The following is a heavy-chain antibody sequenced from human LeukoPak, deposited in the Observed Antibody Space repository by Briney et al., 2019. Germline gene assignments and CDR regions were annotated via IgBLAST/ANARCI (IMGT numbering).Heavy chain of an antibody. J-gene: IGHJ4*02. D-gene: IGHD1-26*01. V-gene: IGHV3-30*02. CDR2: IRSDGSGE. Sequence: GGSLRLSCVASGFIFSDYGMHWVRQAPGKGLEWVAFIRSDGSGEYYTGSVRGRFTISRDNSKNTLYVQMNSLRLEDTAVYYCGKHDSASDYWPRGTLVTVSS. CDR1: GFIFSDYG. CDR3: GKHDSASDY.